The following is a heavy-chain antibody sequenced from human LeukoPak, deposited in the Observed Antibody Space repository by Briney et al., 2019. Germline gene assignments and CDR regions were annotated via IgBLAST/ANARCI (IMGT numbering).Heavy chain of an antibody. V-gene: IGHV4-59*01. CDR3: ARALGKYQLLYGYYYYYMDV. J-gene: IGHJ6*03. D-gene: IGHD2-2*02. CDR2: IYYSGST. Sequence: SETLSLTCTVSGGSINGYYWSWIRQPPGKGLEWIGYIYYSGSTNYNPSLKSRVTISVDTSKNQFSLKLSSVTAADTAVYYCARALGKYQLLYGYYYYYMDVWGKGTTVTVSS. CDR1: GGSINGYY.